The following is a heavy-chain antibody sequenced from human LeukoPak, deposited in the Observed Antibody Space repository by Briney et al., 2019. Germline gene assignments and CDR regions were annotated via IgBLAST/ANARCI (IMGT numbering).Heavy chain of an antibody. CDR1: GVTFSSYW. D-gene: IGHD3-10*01. CDR3: ARVVVRGVLDY. J-gene: IGHJ4*02. V-gene: IGHV3-7*04. CDR2: IKQDGSGK. Sequence: PGGSLRLSCAASGVTFSSYWMRWVRQAPGKGREWVANIKQDGSGKYYVDSLKGRFTNSRDNAKNSLYLQMNSLRAEDTAVYYCARVVVRGVLDYWGQGTLVTVSS.